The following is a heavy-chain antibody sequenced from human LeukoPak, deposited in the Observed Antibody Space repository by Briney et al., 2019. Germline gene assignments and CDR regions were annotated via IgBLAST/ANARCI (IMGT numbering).Heavy chain of an antibody. CDR2: IYYSGST. CDR1: GASITNYY. V-gene: IGHV4-4*07. Sequence: SETLSVICTVSGASITNYYWSWIRRPAGKGLERIGRIYYSGSTNYNPSLKSRVTISVDTSKNQFSLKLSSVTAADTAVYYCARVVGDYSNYPYCFDYWGQGTLVTVSS. CDR3: ARVVGDYSNYPYCFDY. J-gene: IGHJ4*02. D-gene: IGHD4-11*01.